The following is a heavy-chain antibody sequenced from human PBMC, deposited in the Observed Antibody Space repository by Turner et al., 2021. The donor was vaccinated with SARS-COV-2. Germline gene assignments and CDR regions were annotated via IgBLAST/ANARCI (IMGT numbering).Heavy chain of an antibody. J-gene: IGHJ4*02. V-gene: IGHV1-2*02. CDR2: INPNSGGT. D-gene: IGHD5-12*01. Sequence: QVQLVQSGAVVKNPGASVKPSCKPSGYTFAGYYKHWVRQAPGQGLKWMGWINPNSGGTNYAQRFQGRVTMTGDTSISTAYMELSTLRSDDTAVYYCARSVSWLQSLTVDYWGQGTLVTVSS. CDR3: ARSVSWLQSLTVDY. CDR1: GYTFAGYY.